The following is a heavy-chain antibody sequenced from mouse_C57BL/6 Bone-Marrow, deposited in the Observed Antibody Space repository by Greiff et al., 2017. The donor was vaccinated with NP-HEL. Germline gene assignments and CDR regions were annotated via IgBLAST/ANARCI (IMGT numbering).Heavy chain of an antibody. J-gene: IGHJ3*01. CDR3: ARHAELGFAY. V-gene: IGHV5-12*01. D-gene: IGHD4-1*01. Sequence: EVQLVESGGGLVQPGGSLKLSCAASGFTFSDYYMYWVRQTPEKRLEWVAYISNGGGSTYYPDTVKGRFTISRDNAKNTLYLQMSRLKSEDTAMYYCARHAELGFAYWGQGTLVTVSA. CDR2: ISNGGGST. CDR1: GFTFSDYY.